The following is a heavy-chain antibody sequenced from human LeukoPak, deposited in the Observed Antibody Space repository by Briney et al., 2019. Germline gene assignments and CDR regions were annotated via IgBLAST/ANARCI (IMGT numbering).Heavy chain of an antibody. Sequence: PGGSLRLSCAASGFTFSSYGMHWVRQAPGKGLEWVAFIRYDGSNKYYADSVKGRFTISRDNSKNTLYLQMNSLRAEDTAVYYCATHNRAIVVVPATFEDIWGQGTMVTVSS. D-gene: IGHD2-2*01. V-gene: IGHV3-30*02. CDR1: GFTFSSYG. J-gene: IGHJ3*02. CDR3: ATHNRAIVVVPATFEDI. CDR2: IRYDGSNK.